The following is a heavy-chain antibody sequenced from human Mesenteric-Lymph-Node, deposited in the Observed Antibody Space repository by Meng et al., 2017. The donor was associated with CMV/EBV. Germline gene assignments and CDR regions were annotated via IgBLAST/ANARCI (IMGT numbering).Heavy chain of an antibody. CDR1: GGSFSGYY. V-gene: IGHV4-34*01. CDR3: ARAGDYGDYWASRPSMTFDY. CDR2: INHSGST. D-gene: IGHD4-17*01. Sequence: SETLSLTCAVYGGSFSGYYWSWIRQPPGKGLEWIGEINHSGSTNYNPSLESRVTMSVDTSKNQFSLRLNSVTAADTAVYYCARAGDYGDYWASRPSMTFDYWGQGTLVTVSS. J-gene: IGHJ4*02.